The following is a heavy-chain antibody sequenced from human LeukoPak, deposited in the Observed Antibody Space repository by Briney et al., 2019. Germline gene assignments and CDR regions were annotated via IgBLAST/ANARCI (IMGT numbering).Heavy chain of an antibody. Sequence: GGSLRLSCAASGFTFSSYSMNWVRQAPGKGLEWVSSISSSSSYIYYADSVKGRFTISRDNAKNSLYLQMNSPRAEDTAVYYCARDPAYSGSYVFDYWGQGTLVTVSS. V-gene: IGHV3-21*01. CDR3: ARDPAYSGSYVFDY. D-gene: IGHD1-26*01. CDR1: GFTFSSYS. CDR2: ISSSSSYI. J-gene: IGHJ4*02.